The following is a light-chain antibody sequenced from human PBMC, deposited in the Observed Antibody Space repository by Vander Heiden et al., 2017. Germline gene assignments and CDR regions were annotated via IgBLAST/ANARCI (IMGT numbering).Light chain of an antibody. Sequence: QSVLTQPPSASGTPGQRVTISCSGSSSNIGSKTVNWYQQLPGTAPKLLIYSNNQRPSGVPDRFSGSKSGTSGFLAISGLQSEDEADYYCAAWDDTLNGPNWVFGGGTKLTVL. J-gene: IGLJ3*02. CDR2: SNN. V-gene: IGLV1-44*01. CDR3: AAWDDTLNGPNWV. CDR1: SSNIGSKT.